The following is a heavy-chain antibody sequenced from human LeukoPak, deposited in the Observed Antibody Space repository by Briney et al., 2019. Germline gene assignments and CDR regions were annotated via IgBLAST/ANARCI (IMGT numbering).Heavy chain of an antibody. CDR1: GFTFSSYG. D-gene: IGHD2-8*01. J-gene: IGHJ3*02. Sequence: GGSLTLSCAASGFTFSSYGMHWVRQAPGKGLEWVAFIRYDGSNKYYADSVKGRFTISRDNSKNTLYLQMNSLRAEDTAVYYCAEDGGNGKNAFDIWGQGTMVTVSS. CDR3: AEDGGNGKNAFDI. CDR2: IRYDGSNK. V-gene: IGHV3-30*02.